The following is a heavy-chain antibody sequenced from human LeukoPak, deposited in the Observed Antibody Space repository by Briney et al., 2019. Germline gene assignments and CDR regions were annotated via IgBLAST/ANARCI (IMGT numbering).Heavy chain of an antibody. CDR3: ARVVLLWFGGNYFDY. Sequence: GGSLRLSCAASGFTFNSYWMTWVRQAPGKGLEWVANIKEDGSEKYYVDSVKGRFTISRDNAKNSLYLQMNSLRAEDTAVYYCARVVLLWFGGNYFDYWGQGTLVTVSS. V-gene: IGHV3-7*01. CDR2: IKEDGSEK. D-gene: IGHD3-10*01. CDR1: GFTFNSYW. J-gene: IGHJ4*02.